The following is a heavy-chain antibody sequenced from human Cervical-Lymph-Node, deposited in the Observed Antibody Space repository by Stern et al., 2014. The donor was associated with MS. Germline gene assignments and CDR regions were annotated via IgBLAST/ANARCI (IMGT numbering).Heavy chain of an antibody. Sequence: QLQLQESGPGLVKPSQTLSLTCTVSGASISTGGYYWSWIRQHPGKGLAWIGYIYNSGSAFHTPSLKSRLTISVDTSKNQLSLKLNSVTAADTAVYYCARGYGGYGALDFWGQGTMVTVSS. J-gene: IGHJ3*01. CDR3: ARGYGGYGALDF. CDR1: GASISTGGYY. D-gene: IGHD4-17*01. CDR2: IYNSGSA. V-gene: IGHV4-31*03.